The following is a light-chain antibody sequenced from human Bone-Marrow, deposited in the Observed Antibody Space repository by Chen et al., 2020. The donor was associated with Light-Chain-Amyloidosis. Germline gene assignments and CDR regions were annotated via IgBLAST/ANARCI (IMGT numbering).Light chain of an antibody. Sequence: QSVLPQPPSVSAAPVQKVTISCSGSSSNIGNNYVSWYQQLPGTAPKLLIYDNNKRPSGIPDRFSGSKSGTSATLGITGLQTGDEADYYCGTWDSSLSSVVFGGGTKLTVL. CDR2: DNN. CDR3: GTWDSSLSSVV. J-gene: IGLJ2*01. V-gene: IGLV1-51*01. CDR1: SSNIGNNY.